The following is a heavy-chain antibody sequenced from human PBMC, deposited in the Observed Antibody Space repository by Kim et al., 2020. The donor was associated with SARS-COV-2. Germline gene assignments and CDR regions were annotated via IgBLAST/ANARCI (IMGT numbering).Heavy chain of an antibody. D-gene: IGHD1-26*01. J-gene: IGHJ4*02. CDR1: GYTFTSYG. CDR3: ARDRWRVGSIVFDY. V-gene: IGHV1-18*01. Sequence: ASVKVSCKASGYTFTSYGISWVRQAPGQGLEWMGWISAYNGNTNYAQKLQGRVTMTTDTSTSTAYMELRSLRSDDTAVYDCARDRWRVGSIVFDYWGQGTLVTVSS. CDR2: ISAYNGNT.